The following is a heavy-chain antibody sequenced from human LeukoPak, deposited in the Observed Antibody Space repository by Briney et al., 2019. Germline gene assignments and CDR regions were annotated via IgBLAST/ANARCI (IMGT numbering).Heavy chain of an antibody. CDR1: GYTFTSYG. D-gene: IGHD6-13*01. Sequence: ASVKVSCKASGYTFTSYGISWVRQAPGQGLERMGRISAYNGNTNYAQKLQGRVTMTTDTSTSTAYMGLRSLRSDDTAVYYCARADSGNYYYYYGMDVWGQGTTVTVSS. CDR3: ARADSGNYYYYYGMDV. V-gene: IGHV1-18*01. CDR2: ISAYNGNT. J-gene: IGHJ6*02.